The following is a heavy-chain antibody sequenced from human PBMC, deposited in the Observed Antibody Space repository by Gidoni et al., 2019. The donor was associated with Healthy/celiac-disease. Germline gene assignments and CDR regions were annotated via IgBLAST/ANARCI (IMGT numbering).Heavy chain of an antibody. D-gene: IGHD3-10*01. CDR1: DFTFSSSW. CDR3: ARSRSGWFDP. V-gene: IGHV3-74*01. J-gene: IGHJ5*02. CDR2: INSEVSST. Sequence: EVQLVESGGVLVQPGGSLRLSCAASDFTFSSSWMHWVRQAPGKGLWWVSRINSEVSSTCSADSVKGRFTISRDNATNTLYLQMNSLRAEDTAVYYCARSRSGWFDPWGQGTLVTVSS.